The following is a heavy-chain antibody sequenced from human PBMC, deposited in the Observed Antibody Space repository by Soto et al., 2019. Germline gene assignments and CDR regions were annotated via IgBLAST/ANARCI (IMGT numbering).Heavy chain of an antibody. V-gene: IGHV3-30*19. J-gene: IGHJ1*01. Sequence: QVQLVESGGCVVQPGTSLRLSCVGSGFTFRSYVIHWARQAPGKGLEWVALTSYDGSGKYYGDSVRGRFTISRDNSRNTVDLQMDSLRLEDTALYYCARWGTTGGLDVWGQGTLVSVSS. CDR3: ARWGTTGGLDV. CDR2: TSYDGSGK. CDR1: GFTFRSYV. D-gene: IGHD3-16*01.